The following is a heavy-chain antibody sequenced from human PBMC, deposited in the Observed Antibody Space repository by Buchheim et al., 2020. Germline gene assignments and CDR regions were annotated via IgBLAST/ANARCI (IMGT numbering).Heavy chain of an antibody. CDR1: GFTFSRYS. V-gene: IGHV3-74*01. Sequence: EVQVVESGGGLVQPGGSLRLSCGASGFTFSRYSMYWVRQVPGKGLVWVSRIYSDGSHPDYADSVKGRFTTSRDNAKNTLDLPMDSLRVEDTAVYYCTRTAPGRYPDYWGQGT. J-gene: IGHJ4*02. D-gene: IGHD6-13*01. CDR2: IYSDGSHP. CDR3: TRTAPGRYPDY.